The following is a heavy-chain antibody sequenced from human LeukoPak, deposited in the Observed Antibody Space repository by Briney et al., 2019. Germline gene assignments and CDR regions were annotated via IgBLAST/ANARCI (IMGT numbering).Heavy chain of an antibody. CDR1: GFTFSNYW. D-gene: IGHD3-10*01. CDR2: IKEDGSEK. V-gene: IGHV3-7*01. J-gene: IGHJ4*02. Sequence: GSLRLSCAASGFTFSNYWMSWFRQAPGKGLEWVANIKEDGSEKYYVDSVKGRFTISRDNAKNSLYLQMNSLRAEDTAVYYCARTIRGYWGQGTLVTVSS. CDR3: ARTIRGY.